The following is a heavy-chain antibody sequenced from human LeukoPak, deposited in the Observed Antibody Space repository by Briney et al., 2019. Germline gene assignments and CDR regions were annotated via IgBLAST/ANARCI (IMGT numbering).Heavy chain of an antibody. J-gene: IGHJ4*02. Sequence: PGGSLRLSCAASGFTFSSYAMSWVRQAPEKGLEWVSSISASGASTYYADSVQGRFTISRDNSKNTVYLQMNSLRAEDTAVYYCAKDQGPGSWAVAGYWGQGTLVTVSS. V-gene: IGHV3-23*01. CDR3: AKDQGPGSWAVAGY. CDR1: GFTFSSYA. D-gene: IGHD6-19*01. CDR2: ISASGAST.